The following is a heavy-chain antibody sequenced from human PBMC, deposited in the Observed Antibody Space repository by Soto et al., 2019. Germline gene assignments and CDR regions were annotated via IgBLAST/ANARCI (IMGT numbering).Heavy chain of an antibody. J-gene: IGHJ6*02. V-gene: IGHV1-69*13. D-gene: IGHD2-2*01. CDR2: IIPVFGTT. Sequence: GASVKVSCKASGGTFSNYTISWVRQAPGQGLEWMGGIIPVFGTTDYEQRLQGRVTITADGSTSTAYMKLSSLRSADTAVYYCARSSPYIVVRKPTGNQDYYGMDVWGQGTTVTVSS. CDR1: GGTFSNYT. CDR3: ARSSPYIVVRKPTGNQDYYGMDV.